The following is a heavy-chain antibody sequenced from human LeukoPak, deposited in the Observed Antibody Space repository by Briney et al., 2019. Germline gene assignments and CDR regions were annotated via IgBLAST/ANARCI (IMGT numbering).Heavy chain of an antibody. D-gene: IGHD4-23*01. CDR1: GFTFSGSA. J-gene: IGHJ5*02. V-gene: IGHV3-73*01. CDR2: IRSKANNYAT. Sequence: GGSLRLSCAGSGFTFSGSAMHCVRQASGKGLEWVGRIRSKANNYATAYAASVKGRFTISRDDSKNTAYLQMNSLRTEDTAVYYCTRRFGVNSWWFDPWGQGTLVTVSS. CDR3: TRRFGVNSWWFDP.